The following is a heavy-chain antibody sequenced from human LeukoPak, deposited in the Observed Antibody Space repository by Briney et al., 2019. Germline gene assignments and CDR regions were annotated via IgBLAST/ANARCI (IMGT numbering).Heavy chain of an antibody. CDR3: ASRSGSGPFYIDD. V-gene: IGHV1-18*01. CDR2: ISTYNGNT. D-gene: IGHD3-3*01. J-gene: IGHJ4*01. Sequence: GASVKVSCKVSGYTFTSYGMSWVRQDPGQGLQGMGWISTYNGNTNYAQKLQGRVTMTTDTSTSTAYKELRSLRSDDTAVYYCASRSGSGPFYIDDWGQGTLVTV. CDR1: GYTFTSYG.